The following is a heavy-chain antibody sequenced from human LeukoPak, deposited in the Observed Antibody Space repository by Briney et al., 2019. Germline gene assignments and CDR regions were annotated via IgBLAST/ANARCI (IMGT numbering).Heavy chain of an antibody. CDR3: ARGGFLDLNWYFDL. Sequence: PGGSLRLSCAASGFTFSSYAMHWVRQAPGKGLEYVSAISSNGGSTYYANSVKGRFTISRDNSKNTLYLQMGSLRAEDMAVYYCARGGFLDLNWYFDLWGRGTLVTVSS. V-gene: IGHV3-64*01. CDR2: ISSNGGST. J-gene: IGHJ2*01. CDR1: GFTFSSYA. D-gene: IGHD3/OR15-3a*01.